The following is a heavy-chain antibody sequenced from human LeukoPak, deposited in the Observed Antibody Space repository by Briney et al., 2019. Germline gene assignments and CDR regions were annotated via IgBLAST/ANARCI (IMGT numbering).Heavy chain of an antibody. Sequence: GGSLRLSCAASGFTFSSHWMSWVRQAPGKGLERVANIKQDGSEKYYVDSVKGRFTISRDNAKNSLYLQMNSLRAEDTVVYYCAKVGTGNHQYGSGDFDSWGQGTLVTVSS. CDR1: GFTFSSHW. V-gene: IGHV3-7*01. D-gene: IGHD3-10*01. CDR3: AKVGTGNHQYGSGDFDS. J-gene: IGHJ4*02. CDR2: IKQDGSEK.